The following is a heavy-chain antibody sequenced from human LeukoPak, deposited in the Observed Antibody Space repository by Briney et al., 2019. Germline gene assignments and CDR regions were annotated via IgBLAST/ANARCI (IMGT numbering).Heavy chain of an antibody. CDR1: GFTFSNAW. CDR2: IKSKTDGGTT. J-gene: IGHJ6*02. D-gene: IGHD5-18*01. V-gene: IGHV3-15*01. CDR3: TTDLVLGGSYGYGPYYGMDV. Sequence: PGGSLRLSCAASGFTFSNAWMSWVRQAPGKGLEWVGRIKSKTDGGTTDYAAPVKGRFTISRDDAKNTLYLQMNSLKTEETAVYYCTTDLVLGGSYGYGPYYGMDVWGQGTTVTVSS.